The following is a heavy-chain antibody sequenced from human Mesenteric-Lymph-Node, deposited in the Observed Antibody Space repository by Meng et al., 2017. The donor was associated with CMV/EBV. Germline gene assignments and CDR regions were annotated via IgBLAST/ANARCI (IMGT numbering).Heavy chain of an antibody. V-gene: IGHV1-18*01. CDR3: ARSFSSNWANWYFDL. D-gene: IGHD1-1*01. Sequence: FGYTFPNFGISGLRKATGQGTEWMGWINTFNGDTRYAQKLQGRVTMTRDTSTSTAYMELRGLRSDDTAVYYCARSFSSNWANWYFDLWGRGTLVTVSS. CDR2: INTFNGDT. CDR1: GYTFPNFG. J-gene: IGHJ2*01.